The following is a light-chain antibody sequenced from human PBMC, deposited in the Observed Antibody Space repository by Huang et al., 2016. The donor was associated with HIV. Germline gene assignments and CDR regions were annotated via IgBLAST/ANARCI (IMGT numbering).Light chain of an antibody. J-gene: IGKJ4*01. CDR3: QQYYSTPT. V-gene: IGKV4-1*01. CDR2: GAS. Sequence: DIVMTQSPDSLAVALGERVTINCKSSQTFLYSSNNETYLAWYHHRPRQPPRLLIHGASARESGVPERFSGSGSETDFTLTISGLQAEDVAVYYCQQYYSTPTFGGGTKVEI. CDR1: QTFLYSSNNETY.